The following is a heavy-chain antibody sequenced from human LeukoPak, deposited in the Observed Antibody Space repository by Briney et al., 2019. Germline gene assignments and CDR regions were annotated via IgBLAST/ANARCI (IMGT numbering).Heavy chain of an antibody. J-gene: IGHJ5*02. Sequence: SETLSLTCTVSGGSISSYYWCWIRQPPGKGLEWIGYIYYSGSTNYNPSLKSRVTISVDTSKNQFSLKLSSVTAADTAVYYCARSPGHNWFDPWGQGTLVTVSS. CDR3: ARSPGHNWFDP. V-gene: IGHV4-59*01. CDR2: IYYSGST. CDR1: GGSISSYY.